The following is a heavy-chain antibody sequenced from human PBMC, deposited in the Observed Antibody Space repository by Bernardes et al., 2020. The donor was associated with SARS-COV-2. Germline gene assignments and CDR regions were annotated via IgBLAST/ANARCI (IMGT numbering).Heavy chain of an antibody. CDR3: AKWGKRIPGVSGDNDS. Sequence: GGSLRLSCAASGLTCSGVAMHWVRQAPGKALEWVAGISHDGTYEHYADSVKGRFTISRDDSKNILYLQVNSLRVEDTAMYYCAKWGKRIPGVSGDNDSWGQGTLVTVSS. V-gene: IGHV3-30*18. D-gene: IGHD3-16*01. J-gene: IGHJ4*02. CDR1: GLTCSGVA. CDR2: ISHDGTYE.